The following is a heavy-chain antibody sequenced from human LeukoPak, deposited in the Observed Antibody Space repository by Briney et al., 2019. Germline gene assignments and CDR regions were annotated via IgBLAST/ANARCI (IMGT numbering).Heavy chain of an antibody. D-gene: IGHD1-26*01. V-gene: IGHV4-30-2*01. Sequence: SETLSLTCTVSGGSISSGGFSWSWIRQPPGKGLEWIGYIYHSGSTYYNPSLKSRVTISLDRSKNQFSLKLSSVTAADTAVYYCARDRATYFDYWGQGTLVTVSS. CDR1: GGSISSGGFS. CDR3: ARDRATYFDY. J-gene: IGHJ4*02. CDR2: IYHSGST.